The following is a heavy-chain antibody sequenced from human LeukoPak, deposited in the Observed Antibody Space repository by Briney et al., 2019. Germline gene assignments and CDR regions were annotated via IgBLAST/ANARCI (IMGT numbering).Heavy chain of an antibody. V-gene: IGHV3-23*01. J-gene: IGHJ4*02. CDR1: GFTVSSNY. CDR2: ISSGGGNM. CDR3: AKRRYSGYDYPQTFDY. D-gene: IGHD5-12*01. Sequence: GGSLRLSCAASGFTVSSNYMSWVRQAPGKGLEWVSTISSGGGNMYHSDSVRGRFTISRDNSKNTLFLQMNTLRAEDTAVYYCAKRRYSGYDYPQTFDYWGQGTLVTVSS.